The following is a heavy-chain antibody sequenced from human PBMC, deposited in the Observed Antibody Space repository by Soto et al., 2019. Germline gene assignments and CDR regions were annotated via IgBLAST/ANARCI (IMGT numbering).Heavy chain of an antibody. D-gene: IGHD6-13*01. CDR1: GYTFTSYY. J-gene: IGHJ6*02. Sequence: QVQLVQSGAEVKKPGASVKVSCKASGYTFTSYYMHWVRQAPGQGLEWLGIINPSGGSTSYAQKFQGRVTMTRDTSTSTVYMELSSLRSEDTALYYCARDRDVLAASGAGYYYYGMDVWGQGTTVTVSS. CDR3: ARDRDVLAASGAGYYYYGMDV. V-gene: IGHV1-46*01. CDR2: INPSGGST.